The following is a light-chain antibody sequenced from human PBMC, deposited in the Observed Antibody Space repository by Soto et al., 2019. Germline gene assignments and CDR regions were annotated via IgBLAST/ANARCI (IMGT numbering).Light chain of an antibody. J-gene: IGKJ4*01. CDR3: QQSYSTKFT. V-gene: IGKV1-39*01. Sequence: DIQMTQSPSSLSASVGDRVTITCRASQSINSYLNWYQQKPGKAPKLLIYAASSLQSGVPSRFSGSGSGTDFTLTISSLQPEDFATYYGQQSYSTKFTFGGGTKVEIK. CDR1: QSINSY. CDR2: AAS.